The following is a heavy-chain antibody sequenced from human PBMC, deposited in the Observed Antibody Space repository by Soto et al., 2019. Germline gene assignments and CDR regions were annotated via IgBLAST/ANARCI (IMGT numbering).Heavy chain of an antibody. J-gene: IGHJ2*01. CDR3: ARDLANWYFDL. V-gene: IGHV3-23*01. CDR2: ITGSGGSS. CDR1: GFTFSSHA. Sequence: EVQLLESGGTLVQPGGSLRLSCAASGFTFSSHAMSWVRQAPGKGLEVVSGITGSGGSSFYADSVKGRFTISRDNSKNTLYLQMNSLTVEDTALYYCARDLANWYFDLWGRGTLVSVSS.